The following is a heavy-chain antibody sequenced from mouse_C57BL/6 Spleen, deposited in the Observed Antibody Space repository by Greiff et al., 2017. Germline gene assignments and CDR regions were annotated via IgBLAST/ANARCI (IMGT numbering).Heavy chain of an antibody. V-gene: IGHV6-3*01. Sequence: EVKLVESGGGLVQPGGSMKLSCVASGFTFSNYWMNWVRQSPEKGLEWVAQIRLKSDNYSTHYAESVKGRFTISRDDSKRSVYLQMNNLRAEDTGIYYCTGLLPFAYWGQGTLVTVSA. CDR1: GFTFSNYW. D-gene: IGHD1-1*01. J-gene: IGHJ3*01. CDR3: TGLLPFAY. CDR2: IRLKSDNYST.